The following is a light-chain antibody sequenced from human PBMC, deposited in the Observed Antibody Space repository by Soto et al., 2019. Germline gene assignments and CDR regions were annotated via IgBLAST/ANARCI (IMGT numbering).Light chain of an antibody. J-gene: IGLJ1*01. CDR1: SSDVGDYNY. CDR3: SSYTSSSTYV. V-gene: IGLV2-14*01. CDR2: DVS. Sequence: QSALTQPASVSGSPGQSITISCTGTSSDVGDYNYVSWYQQHPGKVPKLLIYDVSTRPSGVSNRFSGSKSGNTASLTISGLQAEDEADYYCSSYTSSSTYVFGTGTKVTVL.